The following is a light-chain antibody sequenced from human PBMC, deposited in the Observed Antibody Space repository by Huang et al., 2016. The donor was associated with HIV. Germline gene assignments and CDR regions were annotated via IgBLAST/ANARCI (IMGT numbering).Light chain of an antibody. CDR3: QQRSDWPRT. Sequence: EIVLTQSPATLSLSPGERATLSCRASQSVSSDLDWYQQKAGRAPRLLIYGASNRATGIPARFSGSGSGTDFTLTISSLEPEDFAVYYCQQRSDWPRTFGQGTKLEIK. CDR2: GAS. V-gene: IGKV3-11*01. J-gene: IGKJ2*01. CDR1: QSVSSD.